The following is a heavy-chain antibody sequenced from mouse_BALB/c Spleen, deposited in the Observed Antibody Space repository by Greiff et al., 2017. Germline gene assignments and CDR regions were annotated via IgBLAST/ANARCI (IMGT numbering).Heavy chain of an antibody. J-gene: IGHJ4*01. Sequence: EVHLVESGPGLVKPSQSLSLTCSVTGYSITSGYYWNWIRQFPGNKLEWMGYISYDGSNNYNPSLKNRISITRDTSKNQFFLKLNSVTTEDTATYYCARAPLTTAFYAMDDWGQGTSVTVSS. D-gene: IGHD1-2*01. CDR1: GYSITSGYY. V-gene: IGHV3-6*02. CDR3: ARAPLTTAFYAMDD. CDR2: ISYDGSN.